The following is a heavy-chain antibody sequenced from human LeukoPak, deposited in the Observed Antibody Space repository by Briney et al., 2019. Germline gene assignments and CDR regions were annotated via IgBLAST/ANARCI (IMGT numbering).Heavy chain of an antibody. D-gene: IGHD3-22*01. Sequence: SETLSLTCTVSGGSISSYYWSWIRQPPGKALEGIGYIYYRGSTNYNPSLKSRVTISVDTSKNQFSLKLSSVTAADTAVYYCARLLYYYDSSGLGTGYFDYWGQGTLVTVSS. CDR3: ARLLYYYDSSGLGTGYFDY. CDR2: IYYRGST. CDR1: GGSISSYY. J-gene: IGHJ4*02. V-gene: IGHV4-59*08.